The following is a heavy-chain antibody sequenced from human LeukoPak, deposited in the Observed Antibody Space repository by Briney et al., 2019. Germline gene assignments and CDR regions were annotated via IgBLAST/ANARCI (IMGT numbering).Heavy chain of an antibody. V-gene: IGHV4-34*01. CDR3: ARVESSGWYVSWFDP. CDR1: GGSFSGYY. J-gene: IGHJ5*02. D-gene: IGHD6-19*01. CDR2: INHSGST. Sequence: KPSETLSLTCAVYGGSFSGYYWSWIRQPPGKGLEWIGEINHSGSTNYNPSLKSRVTISVDTSKNQFSLKLSSVTAADTAVYYCARVESSGWYVSWFDPWGQGTLVTVSS.